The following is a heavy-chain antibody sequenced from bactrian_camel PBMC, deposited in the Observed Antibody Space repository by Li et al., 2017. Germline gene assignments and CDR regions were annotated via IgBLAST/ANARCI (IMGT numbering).Heavy chain of an antibody. J-gene: IGHJ7*01. D-gene: IGHD3*01. Sequence: QVQLVESGGGSVQSGGSLRLSCAASGYTCVPSHSSTCMAWFRQAPGKEREGVAAIDSDGEINYADSVKGRFTISQDNAKNTLYLLMNSLKPEDSGTYYCAAMSGRVACLAPRLNYYRVDAWGKGTQVTVS. CDR2: IDSDGEI. V-gene: IGHV3S6*01. CDR1: GYTCVPSHSSTC.